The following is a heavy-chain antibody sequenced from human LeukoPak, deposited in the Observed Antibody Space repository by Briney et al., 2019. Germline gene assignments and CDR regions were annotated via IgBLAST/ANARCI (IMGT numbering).Heavy chain of an antibody. D-gene: IGHD2-2*01. CDR1: GFTFSSHW. CDR3: ARELVVRAGDYFDH. J-gene: IGHJ4*02. Sequence: GGSLGLSCAASGFTFSSHWMHWVRQAPGKGLVWVARINGDGSSTRYADSVKGRFTISRDNAKNTLFLQMNSLRAEDTAVYSCARELVVRAGDYFDHWGQGTLVTVSS. CDR2: INGDGSST. V-gene: IGHV3-74*01.